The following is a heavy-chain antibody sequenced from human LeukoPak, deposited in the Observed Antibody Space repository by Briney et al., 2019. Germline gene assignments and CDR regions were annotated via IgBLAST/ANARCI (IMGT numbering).Heavy chain of an antibody. CDR1: GFTFTICA. CDR3: AKAEGSYKTLIDY. CDR2: ISGSGSST. Sequence: PGGSLRLSCAASGFTFTICAMNWVRQAPGKGLEWVSGISGSGSSTYYADSVKGRFTISRDSSKNTVYLQMSSLRAEDTAVYYCAKAEGSYKTLIDYWGQGTLVIVSS. V-gene: IGHV3-23*01. J-gene: IGHJ4*02. D-gene: IGHD3-10*01.